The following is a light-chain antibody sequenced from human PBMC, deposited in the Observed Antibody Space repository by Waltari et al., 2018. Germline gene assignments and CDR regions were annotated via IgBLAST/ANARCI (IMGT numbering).Light chain of an antibody. Sequence: AIQLTQSPSSLSASVGARVTITCRASQGISSALAWYQQKPGKAPKLLIYDASSLESGVPSRFSGSGSGTDFTLTISSLQPEDFATYYCQQFNNYLMYTFGQGTKLEIK. CDR2: DAS. J-gene: IGKJ2*01. CDR1: QGISSA. CDR3: QQFNNYLMYT. V-gene: IGKV1D-13*01.